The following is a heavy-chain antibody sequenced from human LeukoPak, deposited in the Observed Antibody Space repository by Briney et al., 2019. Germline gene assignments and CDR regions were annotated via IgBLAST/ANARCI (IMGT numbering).Heavy chain of an antibody. J-gene: IGHJ4*02. CDR3: TRVVLLYFGESPRYFDY. CDR2: VYYRGST. D-gene: IGHD3-10*01. V-gene: IGHV4-39*01. CDR1: GGSFSSSIYY. Sequence: SETLSLPCTVSGGSFSSSIYYWGWIRQPPGKGLEWIGNVYYRGSTYYNPSLKSRVTISVDTSKKQFSLELSSVTAADTAVYYCTRVVLLYFGESPRYFDYWGQGSPVTVSS.